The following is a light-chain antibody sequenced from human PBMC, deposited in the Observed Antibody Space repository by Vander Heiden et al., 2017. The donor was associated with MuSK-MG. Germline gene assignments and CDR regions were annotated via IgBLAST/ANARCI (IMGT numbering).Light chain of an antibody. CDR3: QQDDNLRIT. Sequence: DIQMTHSPSSLSAFIGDRVTITCQASQSISNYLNWYQQRPGKAPRLLIYDTSKLQTGVPSRFSGGASGTHFTLTIDTLQPEHIATYYCQQDDNLRITFGQGTRLE. CDR2: DTS. CDR1: QSISNY. J-gene: IGKJ5*01. V-gene: IGKV1-33*01.